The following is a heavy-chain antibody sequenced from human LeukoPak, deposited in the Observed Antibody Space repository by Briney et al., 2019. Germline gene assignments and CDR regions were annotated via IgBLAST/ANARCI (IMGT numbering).Heavy chain of an antibody. V-gene: IGHV4-4*07. CDR1: GGSISSSY. Sequence: SETLSLTCSISGGSISSSYWNWIRQPAGKGLEWIGRISTSGTTNYSPSLKGPLTMSIDTSKKQFSLNLRSVTAADTAMYYCARDMGGGWFDPWGQGALVTVSS. CDR3: ARDMGGGWFDP. CDR2: ISTSGTT. J-gene: IGHJ5*02. D-gene: IGHD1-26*01.